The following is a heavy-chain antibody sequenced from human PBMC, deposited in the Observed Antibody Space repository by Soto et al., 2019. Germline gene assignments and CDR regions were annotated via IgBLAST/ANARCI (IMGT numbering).Heavy chain of an antibody. CDR1: GESISSSSYY. J-gene: IGHJ4*02. CDR2: IYYSGRT. V-gene: IGHV4-39*01. Sequence: SETLSLTCIVSGESISSSSYYWGWIRQPPGKGLEWIGSIYYSGRTYYNPSFKSRVTISIDTSKNQFSLKLSSVTATDTAVYYCARQRTTVVTQAYCAHWDRGALFTSSS. CDR3: ARQRTTVVTQAYCAH. D-gene: IGHD2-21*02.